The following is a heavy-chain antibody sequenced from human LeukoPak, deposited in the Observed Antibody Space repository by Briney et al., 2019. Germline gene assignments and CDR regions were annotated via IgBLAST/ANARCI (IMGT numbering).Heavy chain of an antibody. CDR1: GDSVSSNSAA. Sequence: SQTLSLTCAISGDSVSSNSAARNWIRQSPSRGLEWLGRTYYRSNWYNDFAVSVKGRISINPDTSKNQFSLHLNSVTPEDTAVYYCARGVGATWNLYNFDYWGQGTLVTVSS. CDR2: TYYRSNWYN. V-gene: IGHV6-1*01. CDR3: ARGVGATWNLYNFDY. D-gene: IGHD1-26*01. J-gene: IGHJ4*02.